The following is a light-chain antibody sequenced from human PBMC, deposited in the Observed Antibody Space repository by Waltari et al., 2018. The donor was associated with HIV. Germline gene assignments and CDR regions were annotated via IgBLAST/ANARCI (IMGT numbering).Light chain of an antibody. CDR1: QSVNANF. CDR2: GAS. CDR3: HQYGNSPST. J-gene: IGKJ2*01. V-gene: IGKV3-20*01. Sequence: ELVLTQSPGTLSLSPGERATLSCRASQSVNANFFAWYQQRPGQTPRLLTYGASNRAPGVPDRFSGSGSGTDFILAISRLEPEDFAVYYCHQYGNSPSTFGQGTTLDIK.